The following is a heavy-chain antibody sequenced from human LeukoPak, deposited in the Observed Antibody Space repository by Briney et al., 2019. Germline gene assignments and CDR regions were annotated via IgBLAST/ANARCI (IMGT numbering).Heavy chain of an antibody. J-gene: IGHJ6*02. CDR1: GYTFTIYY. CDR3: ARTLAAAGTDY. V-gene: IGHV1-46*01. Sequence: ASVKVSCKASGYTFTIYYMHWVRQAPGQGLEWMGRINPSGGTTSYAQNFQDRVTMTRDTSTTTAYMELSSLRSEDTAVYYCARTLAAAGTDYWGQGTTVTVSS. D-gene: IGHD6-13*01. CDR2: INPSGGTT.